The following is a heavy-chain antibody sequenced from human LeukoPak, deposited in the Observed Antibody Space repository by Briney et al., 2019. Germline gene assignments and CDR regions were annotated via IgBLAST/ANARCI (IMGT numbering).Heavy chain of an antibody. CDR3: ARGRGGLDAFDI. CDR2: IYTSGST. J-gene: IGHJ3*02. V-gene: IGHV4-61*02. CDR1: GGSISSGSYY. Sequence: PSETLSLTSTVSGGSISSGSYYWRWIRQPAGKGLEWFGRIYTSGSTYYNPSLESRVTISVDTSKNQFPLKLSSVTAADTAIYYCARGRGGLDAFDIWGQGTMVTVSS. D-gene: IGHD3-10*01.